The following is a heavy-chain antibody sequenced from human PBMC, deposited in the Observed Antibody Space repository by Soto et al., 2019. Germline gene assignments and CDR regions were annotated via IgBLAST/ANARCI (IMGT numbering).Heavy chain of an antibody. CDR1: GGSISSYY. J-gene: IGHJ1*01. CDR2: IYYSGST. D-gene: IGHD6-13*01. CDR3: ARGGYSSSWYHPYCPY. V-gene: IGHV4-59*01. Sequence: PSETLSLTCTVAGGSISSYYWSWIRQPPGKGLEWSGYIYYSGSTNYNPSLKSRVTISVDTSKNQFSLKLSSVTAADTAVYYCARGGYSSSWYHPYCPYWAQGTLVTVS.